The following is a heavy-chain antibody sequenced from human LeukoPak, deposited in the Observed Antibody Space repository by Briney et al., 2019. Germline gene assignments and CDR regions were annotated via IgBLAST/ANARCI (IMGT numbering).Heavy chain of an antibody. CDR3: AREGSYDSSGYYYPGYFDY. V-gene: IGHV3-23*01. CDR2: ISGSGCST. D-gene: IGHD3-22*01. J-gene: IGHJ4*02. Sequence: GGSLRPSCAASGFTFSSYAMSWVRQAPGKGLEWVSSISGSGCSTYYADSVKGRITISRHNSKNTLYLQMNRLRAEDTAVYYCAREGSYDSSGYYYPGYFDYWGQGTLVTVSS. CDR1: GFTFSSYA.